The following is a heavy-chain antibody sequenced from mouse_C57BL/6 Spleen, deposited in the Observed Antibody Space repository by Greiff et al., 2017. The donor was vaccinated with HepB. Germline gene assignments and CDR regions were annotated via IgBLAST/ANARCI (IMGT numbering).Heavy chain of an antibody. V-gene: IGHV1-64*01. D-gene: IGHD1-1*01. CDR3: AKWGTTVVDFDY. J-gene: IGHJ2*01. Sequence: QVQLKQPGAELVKPGASVKLSCKASGYTFTSYWMHWVKQRPGQGLEWIGMIHPNSGSTNYNEKFKSKATLTVDKSSSTAYMQLSSLTSEDSAVYYCAKWGTTVVDFDYWGQGTTLTVSS. CDR1: GYTFTSYW. CDR2: IHPNSGST.